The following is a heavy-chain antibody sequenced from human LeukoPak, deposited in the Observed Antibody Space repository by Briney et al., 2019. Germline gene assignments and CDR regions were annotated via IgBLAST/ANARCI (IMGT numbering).Heavy chain of an antibody. CDR3: ARVNYYGSGSYRAYNWFDP. Sequence: SETLSFTCTVSGGSISSYYWSWIRQPPGKGLEWIGYIYYSGSTNYNPSLKSRVTISVDTSKNQFSLKLSSVTAADTAVYYCARVNYYGSGSYRAYNWFDPWGQGTLVTVSS. J-gene: IGHJ5*02. CDR2: IYYSGST. V-gene: IGHV4-59*01. D-gene: IGHD3-10*01. CDR1: GGSISSYY.